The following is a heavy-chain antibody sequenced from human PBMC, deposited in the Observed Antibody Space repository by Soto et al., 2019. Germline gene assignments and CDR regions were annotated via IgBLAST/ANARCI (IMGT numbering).Heavy chain of an antibody. CDR3: AKEIPADGDFDY. CDR1: GVTISSYG. Sequence: AETLSLTCVASGVTISSYGIHWVRQAPAPGLEWVAVIAYDGSNEYYADSVTGRFTISRDNSKTTLYLQMDSLRPEDTAVYYCAKEIPADGDFDYWGHGTLVTVSS. CDR2: IAYDGSNE. D-gene: IGHD2-2*02. V-gene: IGHV3-30*18. J-gene: IGHJ4*01.